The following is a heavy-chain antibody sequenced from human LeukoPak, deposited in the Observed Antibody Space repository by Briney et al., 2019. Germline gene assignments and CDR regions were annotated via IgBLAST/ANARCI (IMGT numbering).Heavy chain of an antibody. CDR1: GFTFSSYA. Sequence: GGSLRLSCAASGFTFSSYAMSWVRQAPGKGLEWVSAISGSGGSTYYADSVKGRFTISRDNSKNTLYLQMNSLRAEDTAVYYCAKDSSRACCYYMDVWGKGTTVTVSS. CDR2: ISGSGGST. D-gene: IGHD6-13*01. V-gene: IGHV3-23*01. J-gene: IGHJ6*03. CDR3: AKDSSRACCYYMDV.